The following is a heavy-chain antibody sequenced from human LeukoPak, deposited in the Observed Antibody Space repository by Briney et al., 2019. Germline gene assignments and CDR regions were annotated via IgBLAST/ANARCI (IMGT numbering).Heavy chain of an antibody. CDR1: GFTVSSNY. V-gene: IGHV3-53*01. CDR2: IYSGGST. CDR3: ARDQRYGDYEGWDDY. J-gene: IGHJ4*02. D-gene: IGHD4-17*01. Sequence: GGSLRLSCAASGFTVSSNYMSWVRQAPGKGLEWVSVIYSGGSTYYADSVKGRFTISRDNSKNTLYLQMNSLRAEDTAVYYCARDQRYGDYEGWDDYWGQGTLVTVSS.